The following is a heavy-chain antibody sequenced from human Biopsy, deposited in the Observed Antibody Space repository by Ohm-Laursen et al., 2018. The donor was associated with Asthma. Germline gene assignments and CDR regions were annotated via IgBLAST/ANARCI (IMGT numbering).Heavy chain of an antibody. V-gene: IGHV3-23*01. Sequence: SLRLSCAASGFTFRRYAMSWVRPAPGQGLEWVSAISGSGGSTYYADSVKGRFTISRDNSKNTLYLQMNSRRAGDTAVYYCPKASHGDPVDAFEIWGQGTRVTVSS. D-gene: IGHD4-17*01. J-gene: IGHJ3*02. CDR1: GFTFRRYA. CDR3: PKASHGDPVDAFEI. CDR2: ISGSGGST.